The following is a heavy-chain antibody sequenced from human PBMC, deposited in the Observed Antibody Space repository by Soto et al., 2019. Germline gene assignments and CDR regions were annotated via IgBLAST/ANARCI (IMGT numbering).Heavy chain of an antibody. D-gene: IGHD2-15*01. CDR3: ARLRYCSGGSCYPGYGMDV. CDR2: IYPGDSDT. Sequence: GESLEISCKGSGYSFTSYWIGWVRQAPGKGLEWMGIIYPGDSDTRYSPSFQGQVTISADKSISTAYLQWSSLKASDTAMYYCARLRYCSGGSCYPGYGMDVWGQGTTVTVSS. V-gene: IGHV5-51*01. CDR1: GYSFTSYW. J-gene: IGHJ6*02.